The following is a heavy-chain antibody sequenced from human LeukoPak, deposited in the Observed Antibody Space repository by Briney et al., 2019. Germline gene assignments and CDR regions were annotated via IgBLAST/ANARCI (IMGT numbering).Heavy chain of an antibody. V-gene: IGHV3-9*01. CDR1: GFTFDDYA. CDR3: AKEKSGMDV. CDR2: ISWNSGSI. J-gene: IGHJ6*02. Sequence: GGSLRLSCAASGFTFDDYAMHWVRQAPGKGLEWVSGISWNSGSIGYADSVKGRFTISRDNAKNSLYLQMNSLRAEDTALYYCAKEKSGMDVWGQGTTVTVSS.